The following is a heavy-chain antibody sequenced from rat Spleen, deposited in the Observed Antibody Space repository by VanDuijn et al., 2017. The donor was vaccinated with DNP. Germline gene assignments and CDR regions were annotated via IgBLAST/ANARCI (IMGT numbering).Heavy chain of an antibody. CDR2: ISTSGGST. V-gene: IGHV5-25*01. J-gene: IGHJ2*01. D-gene: IGHD1-11*01. Sequence: EVQLVESGGGLVQPGRSLTLSCAASGFTFSNYDMAWVRQAPTKGLEWVASISTSGGSTYYRDSVKGRFTVSRDNAKSTLYLQMDSLRSEDTATYYCARGGRSYFDYWGHGVMVTVSS. CDR3: ARGGRSYFDY. CDR1: GFTFSNYD.